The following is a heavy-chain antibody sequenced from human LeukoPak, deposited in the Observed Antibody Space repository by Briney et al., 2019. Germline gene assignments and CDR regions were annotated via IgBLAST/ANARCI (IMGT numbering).Heavy chain of an antibody. Sequence: SETLSLTCVVSGGFISSGGYYWGWIRHPPEKGLEWIGSVHHSGITYYNTSLKSRVTISVDKAKNQFSLELTSVTAADTAVYYCARNPPNYYDSSGRMGAFDVWGQGTMVTVSS. CDR2: VHHSGIT. J-gene: IGHJ3*01. CDR1: GGFISSGGYY. V-gene: IGHV4-39*01. CDR3: ARNPPNYYDSSGRMGAFDV. D-gene: IGHD3-22*01.